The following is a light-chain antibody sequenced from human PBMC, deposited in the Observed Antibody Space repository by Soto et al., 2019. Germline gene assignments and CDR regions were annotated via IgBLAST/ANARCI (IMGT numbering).Light chain of an antibody. CDR3: CSYSTSSTLV. Sequence: QSALTQPASVPGAPGQSITISCTGTSTDVGGHNYVSWYQHHPGKAPKLMIFEVSNRPSGISIRFSGSKSANTASLTISGLQAEDEADYYCCSYSTSSTLVFGGGTKLTVL. CDR1: STDVGGHNY. V-gene: IGLV2-14*01. J-gene: IGLJ2*01. CDR2: EVS.